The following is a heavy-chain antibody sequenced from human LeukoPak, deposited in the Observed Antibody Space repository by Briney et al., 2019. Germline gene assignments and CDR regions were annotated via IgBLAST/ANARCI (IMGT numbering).Heavy chain of an antibody. D-gene: IGHD6-19*01. CDR1: GGSISSGSYY. CDR2: IYTSGST. J-gene: IGHJ5*02. CDR3: ARQWLDNWFDP. Sequence: SQTLSLTCTVSGGSISSGSYYWSWIRQPAGKGLEWIGRIYTSGSTNYNPSLKSRVTISVDTSKNQFSLKLSSVTAADTAVYYCARQWLDNWFDPWGQGTLVTVSS. V-gene: IGHV4-61*02.